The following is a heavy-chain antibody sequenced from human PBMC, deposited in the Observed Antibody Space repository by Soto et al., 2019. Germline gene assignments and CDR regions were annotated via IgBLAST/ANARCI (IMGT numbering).Heavy chain of an antibody. CDR2: IYYSGST. CDR1: GGSISSGGYY. D-gene: IGHD6-19*01. J-gene: IGHJ4*02. CDR3: ARRGDGSGWANDY. V-gene: IGHV4-31*03. Sequence: SETLSLTCTVSGGSISSGGYYWSWIRQHPGKGLEWIGYIYYSGSTYYNPSLKSRVTISVDTSKNQFSLKLSSVTAADTAVYYCARRGDGSGWANDYWSQGTLVTVSS.